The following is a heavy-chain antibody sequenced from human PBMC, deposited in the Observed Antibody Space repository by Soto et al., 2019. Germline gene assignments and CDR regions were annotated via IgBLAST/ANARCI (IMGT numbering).Heavy chain of an antibody. CDR3: AKDSDYYGSGSYTDY. CDR1: GFTFSSYA. CDR2: MSGSGGST. Sequence: AGGSLRLSCAASGFTFSSYAMSWVRQAPGKGLEWVSSMSGSGGSTDYADSVKGRFTISRDNSKNTLYLQMNSLRAEDTAVYHCAKDSDYYGSGSYTDYWGQGTLVTVSS. V-gene: IGHV3-23*01. D-gene: IGHD3-10*01. J-gene: IGHJ4*02.